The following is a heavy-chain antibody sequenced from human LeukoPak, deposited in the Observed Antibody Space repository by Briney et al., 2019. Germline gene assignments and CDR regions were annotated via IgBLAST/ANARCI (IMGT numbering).Heavy chain of an antibody. CDR2: INSDGSST. Sequence: GGSLRLSCAASGFPSGTYLMHWVRQAPGKGLVWVSHINSDGSSTAYADSVKGRFTISRDNAKNTLYLQMNSLRAEDTAVYYCAGDRDHSFDYWGQGTLVTVSS. V-gene: IGHV3-74*03. CDR3: AGDRDHSFDY. J-gene: IGHJ4*02. CDR1: GFPSGTYL.